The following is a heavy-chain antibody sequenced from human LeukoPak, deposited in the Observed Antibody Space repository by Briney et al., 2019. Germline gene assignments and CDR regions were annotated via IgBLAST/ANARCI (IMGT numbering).Heavy chain of an antibody. CDR3: ARDDSSGYYHY. V-gene: IGHV4-30-2*01. CDR1: GGSISSGGYS. D-gene: IGHD3-22*01. Sequence: SQILSLTCAVSGGSISSGGYSWSWIRQPPGKGLEWIGYIYHSGSTYYNPSLKSRVTISVDRSKNQFSLKLSSVTAADTAVYYCARDDSSGYYHYWGQGTLVTVSS. J-gene: IGHJ4*02. CDR2: IYHSGST.